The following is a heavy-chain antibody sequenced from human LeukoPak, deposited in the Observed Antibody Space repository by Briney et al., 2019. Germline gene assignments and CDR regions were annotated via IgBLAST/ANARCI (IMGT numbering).Heavy chain of an antibody. J-gene: IGHJ4*02. V-gene: IGHV3-30-3*01. CDR3: ARRFWSDY. CDR1: GFTFSTYA. CDR2: ISYDGSNK. D-gene: IGHD3-3*01. Sequence: TGRSLRLSCAASGFTFSTYAMHWVRQAPGKGLEWVAVISYDGSNKYYADSVKGRFTISRDNSKNTLYLQMNSLRTEDTAAYYCARRFWSDYWGQGTLVTVSS.